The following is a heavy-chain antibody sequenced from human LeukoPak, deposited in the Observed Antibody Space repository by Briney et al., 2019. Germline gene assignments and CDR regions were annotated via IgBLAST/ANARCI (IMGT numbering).Heavy chain of an antibody. CDR1: GFTFTSYA. D-gene: IGHD5-18*01. J-gene: IGHJ4*02. CDR2: ISGSGSST. CDR3: AKGRCGYAYGATVDY. V-gene: IGHV3-23*01. Sequence: PGGSLRLSCAASGFTFTSYAMSWVRQAPGKGLEWVSAISGSGSSTYYADSVKGRFTFSRDNSKNTLYLQMNSLRAEDTALYYCAKGRCGYAYGATVDYWGQGTLVTVSS.